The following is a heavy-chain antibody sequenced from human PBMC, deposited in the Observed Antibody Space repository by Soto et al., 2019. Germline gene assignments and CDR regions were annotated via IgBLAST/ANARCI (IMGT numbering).Heavy chain of an antibody. CDR2: IYYSGST. V-gene: IGHV4-59*08. D-gene: IGHD4-17*01. CDR3: ARLTHDYGDYATFDY. Sequence: SETLSLTCTVSGGSISSYYWSWIRQPPGKGLEWIGYIYYSGSTNYNPSLKSRVTISVDTSKNQFSLKLSSVTAADTAVYYCARLTHDYGDYATFDYWGQGTLVTVSS. CDR1: GGSISSYY. J-gene: IGHJ4*02.